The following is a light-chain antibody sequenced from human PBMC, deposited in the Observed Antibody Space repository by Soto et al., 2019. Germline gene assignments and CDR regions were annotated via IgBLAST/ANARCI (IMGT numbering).Light chain of an antibody. CDR2: EVT. CDR1: ISDIGGYEY. V-gene: IGLV2-14*01. Sequence: QSVLTQPASVSGSPGQSITISCTGTISDIGGYEYVSWYQQHPGKAPRLMIYEVTYRPSGVSNRFSGSKSGSTASLTTSGLQAEDEADYYCSSYTDSSTLGLYVFGTGTKVT. J-gene: IGLJ1*01. CDR3: SSYTDSSTLGLYV.